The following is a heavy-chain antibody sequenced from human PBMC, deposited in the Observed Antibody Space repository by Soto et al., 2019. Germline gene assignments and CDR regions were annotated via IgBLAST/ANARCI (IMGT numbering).Heavy chain of an antibody. Sequence: QVQLVQSGAEVKKPGASVTVSCQASGFTFNTYVITWVRQAPGQGLEGLGWISVYHGNTNYAKKVHGRVTMTTDTSTSTAYMELRSLRSDDTAVYYCARGGSGSYRMFDYWGQGTRVTVSS. CDR1: GFTFNTYV. V-gene: IGHV1-18*01. CDR2: ISVYHGNT. CDR3: ARGGSGSYRMFDY. D-gene: IGHD1-26*01. J-gene: IGHJ4*02.